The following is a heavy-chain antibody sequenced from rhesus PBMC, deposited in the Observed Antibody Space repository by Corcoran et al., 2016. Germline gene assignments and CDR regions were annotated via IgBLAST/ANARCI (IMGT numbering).Heavy chain of an antibody. V-gene: IGHV4S7*01. D-gene: IGHD4-29*01. J-gene: IGHJ4*01. Sequence: QVQLKESGPGLVKPSETLSLPCAVSGASISSAYGWGWIRQSPGKGRGWIVTIYSSTGNTYYYPPLKSRVTISKDTSKNQFSLELSSVTAADTAVYYCARSYGSSYWVDYWGQGVLVTVSS. CDR3: ARSYGSSYWVDY. CDR1: GASISSAYG. CDR2: IYSSTGNT.